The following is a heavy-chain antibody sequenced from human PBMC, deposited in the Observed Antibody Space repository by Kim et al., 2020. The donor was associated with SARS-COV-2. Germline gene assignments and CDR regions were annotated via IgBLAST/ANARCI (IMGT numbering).Heavy chain of an antibody. J-gene: IGHJ6*02. D-gene: IGHD6-13*01. CDR1: GYTFTSYG. CDR3: ARIQPRYSSSWYWTPVAGRKYYYYGMDV. CDR2: ISAYNGNT. V-gene: IGHV1-18*04. Sequence: ASVKVSCKASGYTFTSYGISWVRQAPGQGLEWMGWISAYNGNTNYAQKLQGRVTMTTDTSTSTAYMELRSLRSDDTAVYYCARIQPRYSSSWYWTPVAGRKYYYYGMDVWGQGTTVTVSS.